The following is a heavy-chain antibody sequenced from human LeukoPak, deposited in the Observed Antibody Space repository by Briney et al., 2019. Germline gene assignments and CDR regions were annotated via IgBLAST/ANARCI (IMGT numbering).Heavy chain of an antibody. CDR2: IIPIFGTA. CDR1: GGTFSSYA. V-gene: IGHV1-69*06. D-gene: IGHD6-13*01. J-gene: IGHJ4*02. CDR3: AREGPGYSSSWCDY. Sequence: ASVKVSCKASGGTFSSYAISWVRQAPGQGLEWMGGIIPIFGTANYAQKFQGRVTITADKSTSIAYMELSSLRSEDTAVHYCAREGPGYSSSWCDYWGQGTLVTVSS.